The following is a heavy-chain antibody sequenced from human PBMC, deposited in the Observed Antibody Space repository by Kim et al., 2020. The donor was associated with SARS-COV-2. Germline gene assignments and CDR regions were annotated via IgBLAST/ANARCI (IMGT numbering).Heavy chain of an antibody. CDR2: IYPGDSDT. D-gene: IGHD2-15*01. V-gene: IGHV5-51*01. Sequence: GESLKISCETSGYSFTSYWIARVRQVPGKGLEWMGFIYPGDSDTRYSPSFQGQVSISADKSISTAYLQWSSLKASDTAMYYCARRGTYGGNPGGSDYWGQGTLVTVSS. CDR1: GYSFTSYW. J-gene: IGHJ4*02. CDR3: ARRGTYGGNPGGSDY.